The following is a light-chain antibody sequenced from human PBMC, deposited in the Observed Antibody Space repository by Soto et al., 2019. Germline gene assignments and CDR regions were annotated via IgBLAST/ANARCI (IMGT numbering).Light chain of an antibody. CDR3: MQTTHWPYT. CDR2: KVS. V-gene: IGKV2-30*02. CDR1: QSLVHSSGNTY. Sequence: DVVLTQSPLSLPVTPGHPASISCRSSQSLVHSSGNTYLNWFLQRPGQSPRRLIYKVSTRDSGVPDRFSGSGSDTDFTLNISRVEAEDVGIYYCMQTTHWPYTFGQGTKVDIK. J-gene: IGKJ2*01.